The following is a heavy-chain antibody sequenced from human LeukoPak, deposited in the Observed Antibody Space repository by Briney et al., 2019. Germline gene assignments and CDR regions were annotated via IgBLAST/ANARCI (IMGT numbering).Heavy chain of an antibody. CDR3: ARDGPSGGMDV. J-gene: IGHJ6*04. V-gene: IGHV3-23*01. D-gene: IGHD2-8*02. CDR2: ISGSGGST. Sequence: GGTLRLSCAASGFTFSSYGMSWVRQAPGKGLEWVSAISGSGGSTYYADSVKGRFTISRDNAKNSLYLQMNSLRAEDTAVYYCARDGPSGGMDVWGKGTTVTVSS. CDR1: GFTFSSYG.